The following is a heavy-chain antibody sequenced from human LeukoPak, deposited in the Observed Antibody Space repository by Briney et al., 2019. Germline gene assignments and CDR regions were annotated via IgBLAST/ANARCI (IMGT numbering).Heavy chain of an antibody. V-gene: IGHV3-53*01. Sequence: GGSLRLPCAASGFTVSSNFMTWVRQAPGKGLEWVSVIYSGGTTYYADSVTGRFTISRDNSKNTLYLQMNSLRAEDTAVYYCARGRVNFDYWGQGTLVTVSS. D-gene: IGHD3-22*01. CDR3: ARGRVNFDY. CDR2: IYSGGTT. CDR1: GFTVSSNF. J-gene: IGHJ4*02.